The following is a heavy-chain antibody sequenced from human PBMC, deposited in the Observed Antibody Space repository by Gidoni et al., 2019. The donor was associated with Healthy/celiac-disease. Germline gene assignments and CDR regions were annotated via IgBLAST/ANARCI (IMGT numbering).Heavy chain of an antibody. CDR1: GFTFSSYG. V-gene: IGHV3-33*01. CDR2: IWYDGSNK. Sequence: QVQLVESGGGVVQPGRSLRLSCAASGFTFSSYGMHWVRQAPGKGLEWVAVIWYDGSNKYYADSVKGRFTISRDNSKNTLYLQMNSLRAEDTAVYYCARDGSDYGDYVTGDRIDYWGQGTLVTVSS. CDR3: ARDGSDYGDYVTGDRIDY. D-gene: IGHD4-17*01. J-gene: IGHJ4*02.